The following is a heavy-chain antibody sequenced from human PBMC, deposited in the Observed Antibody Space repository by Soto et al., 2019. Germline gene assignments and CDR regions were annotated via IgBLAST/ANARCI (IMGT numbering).Heavy chain of an antibody. CDR3: ARVAEGGDYDSSGYYANDY. Sequence: QVQLVQSGAEVKKPGASVKVSCKASGYTFTSYGISWVRQAPGQGLEWMGWISAYNGNTNYAQKLQGRVTMTTDTSTSTADMELRSLRSDDTAVYYCARVAEGGDYDSSGYYANDYWGQGTLVTVSS. CDR2: ISAYNGNT. CDR1: GYTFTSYG. J-gene: IGHJ4*02. V-gene: IGHV1-18*01. D-gene: IGHD3-22*01.